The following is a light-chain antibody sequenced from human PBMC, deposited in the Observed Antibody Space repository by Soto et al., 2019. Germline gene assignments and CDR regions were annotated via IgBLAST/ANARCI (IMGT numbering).Light chain of an antibody. CDR1: QNLGTLY. Sequence: EIVLTQSPGTLSLSPGERGTLSCRASQNLGTLYLAWFQQKSGQAPRLLIYSASRRATGIPDRFTGSGSGTDFTLTISSLEPEDFAVYYCQQRSNWPPITFGQGTRLETK. CDR3: QQRSNWPPIT. V-gene: IGKV3-11*01. J-gene: IGKJ5*01. CDR2: SAS.